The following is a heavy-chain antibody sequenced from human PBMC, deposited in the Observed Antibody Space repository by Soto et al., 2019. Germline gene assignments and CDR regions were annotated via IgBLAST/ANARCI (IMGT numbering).Heavy chain of an antibody. CDR3: AREYYNDDFDY. J-gene: IGHJ4*02. CDR2: ISSSSSYM. V-gene: IGHV3-21*01. Sequence: GGSLRLSCAASGFPFSSYSMNWVRQAPGKGLEWVSVISSSSSYMYYADSVKGRFTISRDNAKNSLYLEMNSLRAEDTAVYYCAREYYNDDFDYWGQGTLVTVSS. D-gene: IGHD1-26*01. CDR1: GFPFSSYS.